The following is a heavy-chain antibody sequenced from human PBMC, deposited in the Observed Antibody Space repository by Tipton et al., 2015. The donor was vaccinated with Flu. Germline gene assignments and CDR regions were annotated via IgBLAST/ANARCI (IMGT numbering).Heavy chain of an antibody. D-gene: IGHD3-9*01. CDR3: ARDHPEYVDNPQWYFDL. CDR2: ISSSNTYI. CDR1: GFTFSYYT. V-gene: IGHV3-21*01. J-gene: IGHJ2*01. Sequence: SLRLSCAASGFTFSYYTMNWVRQAPGKGLEWVSSISSSNTYIYYADSVKGRFTISRDNAKESLYLQMNSLKAEDTAIYFCARDHPEYVDNPQWYFDLWGRGTLVDVSS.